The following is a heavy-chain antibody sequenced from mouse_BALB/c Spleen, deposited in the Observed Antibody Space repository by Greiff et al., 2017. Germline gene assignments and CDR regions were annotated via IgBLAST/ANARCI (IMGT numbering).Heavy chain of an antibody. J-gene: IGHJ4*01. CDR1: GFTFSDYY. Sequence: EVQLQESGAGLVKPGGSVKLSCAASGFTFSDYYMHWVRQTPEKGLEWIATISAGGSYTDYPDSVKGRFTISRDNAKNNLYLQMSSLKSEDTAMYYCASESSTMIGTYAMDYWGQGTSVTVSS. CDR3: ASESSTMIGTYAMDY. CDR2: ISAGGSYT. D-gene: IGHD2-4*01. V-gene: IGHV5-4*02.